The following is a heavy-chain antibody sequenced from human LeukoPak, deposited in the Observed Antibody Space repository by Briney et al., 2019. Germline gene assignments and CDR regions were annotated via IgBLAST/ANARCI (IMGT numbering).Heavy chain of an antibody. V-gene: IGHV4-59*08. CDR1: GGSISSYY. J-gene: IGHJ5*02. CDR2: IYYSGST. D-gene: IGHD5-18*01. Sequence: SETLSLTCTVSGGSISSYYWSWIRQPPGKGLEWIGYIYYSGSTNYNPSLKSRVTISVDTSKNQFSLKLSSVTAADTAVYYCARMGGYSYGNWFDPWGQGTLVTVSS. CDR3: ARMGGYSYGNWFDP.